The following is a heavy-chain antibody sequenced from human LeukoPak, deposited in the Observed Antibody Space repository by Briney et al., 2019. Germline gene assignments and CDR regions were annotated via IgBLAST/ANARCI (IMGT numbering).Heavy chain of an antibody. J-gene: IGHJ4*02. CDR3: ARGSYLGSGWPGLLDY. Sequence: SETLSLTCTVSGGSISSYCWSWIRQPPGKGLEWIGYIYYSGSTNYNPSLKSRVTISVDTSKNQFSLKLSSVTAADTAVYYCARGSYLGSGWPGLLDYWGQGTLVTVSS. CDR1: GGSISSYC. D-gene: IGHD6-19*01. CDR2: IYYSGST. V-gene: IGHV4-59*01.